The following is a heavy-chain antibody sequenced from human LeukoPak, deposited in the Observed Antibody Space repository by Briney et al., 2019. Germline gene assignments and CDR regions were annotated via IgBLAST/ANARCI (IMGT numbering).Heavy chain of an antibody. V-gene: IGHV3-23*01. CDR3: AKDFGP. CDR2: ISGYGDSA. Sequence: GGSLRLSCAASGFTFRNFAMSWLCQAPGKGPEWVSAISGYGDSASYADSVKGRFTIFRDNSKNTVYLQMNSLRAEDTAVYYCAKDFGPWGQGTLVTVSS. CDR1: GFTFRNFA. J-gene: IGHJ5*02. D-gene: IGHD3-16*01.